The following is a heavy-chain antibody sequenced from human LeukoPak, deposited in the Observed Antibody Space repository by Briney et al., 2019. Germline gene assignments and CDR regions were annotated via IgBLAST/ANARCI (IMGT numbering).Heavy chain of an antibody. CDR1: GFTFNTYS. CDR3: AELGITMIGGV. Sequence: GGSLRLSCAASGFTFNTYSMNWVRQAPGKGLEWVSSISSSSSYIYYADSVKGRFTISRDNAKNSLYLQMNSLRAEDTAVYYCAELGITMIGGVWGKGTTVTISS. D-gene: IGHD3-10*02. V-gene: IGHV3-21*01. CDR2: ISSSSSYI. J-gene: IGHJ6*04.